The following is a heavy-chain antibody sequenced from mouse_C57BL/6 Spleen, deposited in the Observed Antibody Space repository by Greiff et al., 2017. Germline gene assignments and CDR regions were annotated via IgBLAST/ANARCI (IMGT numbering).Heavy chain of an antibody. Sequence: EVMLVESGGGLVKPGGSLKLSCAASGFTFSRYAMSWVRQTPEKRLEWVATISDGGSYTYYPDNVKGRFTISRDNAKNNLYLQMSHLKSEDTAMYYCARRGRGWFAYWGQGTLVTVSA. J-gene: IGHJ3*01. CDR3: ARRGRGWFAY. CDR2: ISDGGSYT. V-gene: IGHV5-4*03. CDR1: GFTFSRYA.